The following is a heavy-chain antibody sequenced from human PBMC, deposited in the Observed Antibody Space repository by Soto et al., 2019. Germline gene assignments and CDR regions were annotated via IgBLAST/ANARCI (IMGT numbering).Heavy chain of an antibody. CDR2: VYSSGST. Sequence: QVQLQESGPGLLKPSETLSLTCTISGASIAGYYWSWIRQSPGKGLEWIGYVYSSGSTNYNPSLQSRVAMSIDTSKRQSSLKLTSVTAADTALYYCVRHWWSSGSYLVFDSWGQGTLVTVSS. CDR1: GASIAGYY. V-gene: IGHV4-59*08. D-gene: IGHD6-19*01. CDR3: VRHWWSSGSYLVFDS. J-gene: IGHJ4*02.